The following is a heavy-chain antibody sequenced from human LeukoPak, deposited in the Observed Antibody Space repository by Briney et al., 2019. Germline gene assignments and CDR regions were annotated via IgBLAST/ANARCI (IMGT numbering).Heavy chain of an antibody. CDR3: VRIYDFWSGYVWFDP. CDR1: VYTFTSYG. V-gene: IGHV1-18*01. CDR2: IIVYVGKP. Sequence: ASLKVSCKASVYTFTSYGNSWVRQTPGQGVEWMGWIIVYVGKPNYAQNLWGRDTLTTDTSTSTAYMGMRSVRSQNTALFNSVRIYDFWSGYVWFDPWGQGTLVTVSS. J-gene: IGHJ5*02. D-gene: IGHD3-3*01.